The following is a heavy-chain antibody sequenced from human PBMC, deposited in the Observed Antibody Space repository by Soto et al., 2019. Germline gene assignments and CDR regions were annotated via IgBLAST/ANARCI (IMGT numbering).Heavy chain of an antibody. J-gene: IGHJ5*02. CDR2: ISSSSSYI. CDR3: ARDRYIVVVPAVRSNWFDP. D-gene: IGHD2-2*01. CDR1: GFTFSSYS. V-gene: IGHV3-21*01. Sequence: GGSLRLSCAASGFTFSSYSMNWVRQAPGKGLEWVSSISSSSSYIYYADSVKGRFTISRDNAKNSLYLQMNSLRAEDTAVYYCARDRYIVVVPAVRSNWFDPWGQGTLVTVSS.